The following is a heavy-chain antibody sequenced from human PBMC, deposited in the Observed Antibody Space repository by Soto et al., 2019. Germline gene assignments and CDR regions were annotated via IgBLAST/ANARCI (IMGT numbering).Heavy chain of an antibody. CDR3: ARHTPAISISDH. V-gene: IGHV4-39*01. J-gene: IGHJ1*01. CDR1: GGSISSSSYY. Sequence: SETLSLTFTVSGGSISSSSYYWGWIRQPPGKGLEWIGSIYYSGSTYYNPSLKSRVTISVDTSKNQFSLKLSSVTAADTAVYYCARHTPAISISDHWGQGTLVT. D-gene: IGHD2-15*01. CDR2: IYYSGST.